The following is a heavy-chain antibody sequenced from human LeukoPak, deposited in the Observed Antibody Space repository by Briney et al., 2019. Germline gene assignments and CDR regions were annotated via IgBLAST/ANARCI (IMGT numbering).Heavy chain of an antibody. CDR2: IYYSGST. V-gene: IGHV4-31*03. Sequence: NPSETLSLTCTVSGGSISSGGYYWSWIRQHPGKGLEWIGYIYYSGSTYYNPSLKSRVTISVDTSKNQFSLKLSFVTAADTAVYYCARVAYGDYPFDYWGQGTLVTVSS. J-gene: IGHJ4*02. CDR1: GGSISSGGYY. CDR3: ARVAYGDYPFDY. D-gene: IGHD4-17*01.